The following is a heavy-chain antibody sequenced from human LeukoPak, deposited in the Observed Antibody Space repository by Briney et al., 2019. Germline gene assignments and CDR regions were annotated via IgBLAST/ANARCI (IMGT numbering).Heavy chain of an antibody. Sequence: PGGSLRLSCLASGFTFDSYAMSWVRQAPGKGLEWVANIKQDGSEKYYVDSVKGRFTISRDNAKNSLYLQMNSLRAEDTAVYYCVRVAVGSAVAGTYYYYYGMDVWGQGTTVTVSS. D-gene: IGHD6-19*01. CDR1: GFTFDSYA. CDR3: VRVAVGSAVAGTYYYYYGMDV. V-gene: IGHV3-7*04. J-gene: IGHJ6*02. CDR2: IKQDGSEK.